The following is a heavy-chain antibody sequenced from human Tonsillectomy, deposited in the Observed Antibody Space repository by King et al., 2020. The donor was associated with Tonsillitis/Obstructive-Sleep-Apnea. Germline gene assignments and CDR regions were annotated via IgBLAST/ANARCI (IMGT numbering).Heavy chain of an antibody. CDR1: GFTFSSYA. J-gene: IGHJ4*02. Sequence: DVQLVESGGGLVQPGGSLRLSCAASGFTFSSYATSWVRQAPGKGLEWVSAISGSGGSTYYADSVKGRFTISRDNSKNTLYLQMNSLRAEDTAVYYCAKSNYDSSGEPLDYFDYWGQGTLVTVSS. CDR3: AKSNYDSSGEPLDYFDY. CDR2: ISGSGGST. D-gene: IGHD3-22*01. V-gene: IGHV3-23*04.